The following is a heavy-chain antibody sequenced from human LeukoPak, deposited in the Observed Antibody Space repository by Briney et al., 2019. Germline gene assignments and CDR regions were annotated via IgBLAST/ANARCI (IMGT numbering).Heavy chain of an antibody. V-gene: IGHV3-48*03. CDR3: AREGDYGDYAYYYYYMDV. CDR2: ISSSGSTI. D-gene: IGHD4-17*01. Sequence: WGSLRLSCAASGFTFSSYAMSWVRQAPGKGLEWVSYISSSGSTIYYADSVKGRFTISRDNAKNSLYLQMNSLRAEDTAVYYCAREGDYGDYAYYYYYMDVWGKGTTVTISS. CDR1: GFTFSSYA. J-gene: IGHJ6*03.